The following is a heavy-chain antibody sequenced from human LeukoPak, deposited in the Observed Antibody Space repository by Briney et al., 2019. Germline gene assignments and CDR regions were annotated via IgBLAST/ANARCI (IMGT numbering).Heavy chain of an antibody. CDR2: ISYDGSNK. CDR3: AELAAYDVDY. Sequence: PGGSLRLSCAASGFTFSSYGMRWVRQAPGKGLEWVAVISYDGSNKYYADSVKGRFTISRDNSKNTLYLQMNSLRAEDTAVYYCAELAAYDVDYWGQGTLVTVSS. D-gene: IGHD5-12*01. CDR1: GFTFSSYG. J-gene: IGHJ4*02. V-gene: IGHV3-30*18.